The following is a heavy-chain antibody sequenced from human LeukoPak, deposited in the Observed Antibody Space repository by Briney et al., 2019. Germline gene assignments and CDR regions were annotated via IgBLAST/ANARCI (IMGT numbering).Heavy chain of an antibody. J-gene: IGHJ4*02. Sequence: GGSLRLSCVVSGITLSNYGMSWVRQAPGKGLEWVAGISDRGGSTNYADSVKGRFTISRDNPKNTLYLQMNSLRSEDTAVYFCAKRGVVIRAVLVVGFHREAYYFDSWGQGALVTVSS. D-gene: IGHD2-15*01. CDR2: ISDRGGST. CDR1: GITLSNYG. CDR3: AKRGVVIRAVLVVGFHREAYYFDS. V-gene: IGHV3-23*01.